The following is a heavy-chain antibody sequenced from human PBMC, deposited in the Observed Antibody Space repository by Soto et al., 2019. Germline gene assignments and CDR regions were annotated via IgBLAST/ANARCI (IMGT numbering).Heavy chain of an antibody. D-gene: IGHD3-10*01. V-gene: IGHV3-11*04. CDR1: GFSFSDHY. Sequence: QVQLVESGGGLVEPGGSLRLSCAASGFSFSDHYMNWIRQAPGKGLEWVSYISSSGSSIYQADSVKGRFTISRDTAKKSLYLQMNSRRAEDTAVYYCVSAYDGSAGTLDYWGQGTLVNVSS. CDR3: VSAYDGSAGTLDY. J-gene: IGHJ4*02. CDR2: ISSSGSSI.